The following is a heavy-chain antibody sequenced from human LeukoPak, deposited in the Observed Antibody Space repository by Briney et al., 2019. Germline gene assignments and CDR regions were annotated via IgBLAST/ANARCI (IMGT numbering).Heavy chain of an antibody. D-gene: IGHD6-19*01. J-gene: IGHJ5*02. Sequence: ASVKVSCKASGYTFTGYYMHWVRQAPGQGLEWMGWMNPNSGNTGYAQKFQGRVTMTRNTSISTAYMELSSLRSEDTAVYYCARGRSRQWLVKSNNWFDPWGQGTLVTVSS. V-gene: IGHV1-8*02. CDR1: GYTFTGYY. CDR3: ARGRSRQWLVKSNNWFDP. CDR2: MNPNSGNT.